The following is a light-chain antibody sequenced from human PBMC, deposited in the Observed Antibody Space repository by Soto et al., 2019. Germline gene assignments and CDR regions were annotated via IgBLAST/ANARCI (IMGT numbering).Light chain of an antibody. Sequence: QSGLNEPASVYSAAGRSIAISCTGTRSDVGAYNYVSWYQQHPGKAPKLMISEVTNRPSGVSDRFSGSKSGNTASLTISGLQAEDEADYYCSSFTSRFTFVFGTGTKV. CDR1: RSDVGAYNY. CDR3: SSFTSRFTFV. CDR2: EVT. J-gene: IGLJ1*01. V-gene: IGLV2-14*01.